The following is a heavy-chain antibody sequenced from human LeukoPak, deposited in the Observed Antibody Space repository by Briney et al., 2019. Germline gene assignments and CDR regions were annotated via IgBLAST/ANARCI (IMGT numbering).Heavy chain of an antibody. CDR1: GFTFSDYY. V-gene: IGHV3-11*01. J-gene: IGHJ4*02. CDR3: ARDAGSGSSQPLFDY. CDR2: ISSSGSTI. D-gene: IGHD1-26*01. Sequence: GGSLRLSCAASGFTFSDYYMSWIRQAPGKGLEWVSYISSSGSTIYYADSVKGRFTISRDNAKNSLYLQMNSLRAEDTAVYYCARDAGSGSSQPLFDYWGQGTLVTVSS.